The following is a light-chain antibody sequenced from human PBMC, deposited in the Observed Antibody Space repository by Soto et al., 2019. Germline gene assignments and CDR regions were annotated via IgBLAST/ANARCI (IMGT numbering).Light chain of an antibody. CDR3: QQYDDLPVT. V-gene: IGKV1-33*01. CDR2: DAS. CDR1: QDISKF. J-gene: IGKJ5*01. Sequence: DIQMAQSPSCLSASLGDRVTVXXQASQDISKFLNWYQQEPGKAPKVLIYDASKLQTGVPSRFSGSGSGTHFTLTINSLQPEDRGTYYCQQYDDLPVTFGQGTRLEIK.